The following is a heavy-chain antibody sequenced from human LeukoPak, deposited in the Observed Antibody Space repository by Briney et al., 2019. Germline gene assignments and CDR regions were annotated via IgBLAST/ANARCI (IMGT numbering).Heavy chain of an antibody. CDR3: ARDIDGRSNSGYYYYYMDV. CDR1: GGSFSGYF. V-gene: IGHV4-34*01. J-gene: IGHJ6*03. D-gene: IGHD4-11*01. CDR2: VNYNGS. Sequence: PSETLSLTCAVYGGSFSGYFWSWIRQPPGKGLEWIGEVNYNGSNYNPSLKSRVTMSVDTSKNQFSLKLSSVTAADTAVYYCARDIDGRSNSGYYYYYMDVWGKGTTVTASS.